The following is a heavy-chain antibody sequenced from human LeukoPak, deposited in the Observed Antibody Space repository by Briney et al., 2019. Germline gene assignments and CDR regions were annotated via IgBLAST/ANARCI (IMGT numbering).Heavy chain of an antibody. CDR1: GGSISSSSYY. J-gene: IGHJ5*02. CDR3: ARGENWNSNWFDP. D-gene: IGHD1-7*01. Sequence: NTSETLSLTCTVSGGSISSSSYYWGWIRQPPGKGLEWIGSIYYSGSTYYNPSLKSRVTISVDTSKNQFSLKLSSVTAADTAVYYCARGENWNSNWFDPWGQGTLVTVSS. CDR2: IYYSGST. V-gene: IGHV4-39*07.